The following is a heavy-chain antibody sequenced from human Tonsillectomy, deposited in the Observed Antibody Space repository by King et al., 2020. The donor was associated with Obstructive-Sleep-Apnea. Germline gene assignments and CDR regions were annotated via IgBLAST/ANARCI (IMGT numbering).Heavy chain of an antibody. V-gene: IGHV3-30*04. D-gene: IGHD2-2*01. CDR1: GFTFSSYA. Sequence: QLVQSGGGVVQPGRSLRLSCAASGFTFSSYAMHCVRQAPGKGLEWGAVISYDGSNKYYADSVKGRFPISRDNSKNTLYLQMNSLRAEDTAVYYCARDRGSLGYCSSTSCPYYFDYWGQGTLVTVSS. CDR2: ISYDGSNK. CDR3: ARDRGSLGYCSSTSCPYYFDY. J-gene: IGHJ4*02.